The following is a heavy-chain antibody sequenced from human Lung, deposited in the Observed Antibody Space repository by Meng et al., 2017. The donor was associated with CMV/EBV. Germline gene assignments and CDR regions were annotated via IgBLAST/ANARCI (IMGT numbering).Heavy chain of an antibody. CDR1: GFTFSSYW. D-gene: IGHD3-3*01. CDR3: ARDKVRYYDFWSGYGGMDV. Sequence: SCAASGFTFSSYWMHWVRQAPGKGLVWVSRINSDGSSTSYADSVKGRFTISRDNAKNTLYLQMNSLRAEDTAVYYCARDKVRYYDFWSGYGGMDVWGQGTXV. CDR2: INSDGSST. V-gene: IGHV3-74*01. J-gene: IGHJ6*02.